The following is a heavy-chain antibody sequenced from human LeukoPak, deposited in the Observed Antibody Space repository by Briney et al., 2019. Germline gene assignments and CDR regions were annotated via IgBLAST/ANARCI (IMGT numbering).Heavy chain of an antibody. CDR2: ISSSSSYI. J-gene: IGHJ4*02. CDR3: ARDMGLGFDY. CDR1: GFTFSSYS. Sequence: SGGSLRLSCAASGFTFSSYSMNWVRQAPGKGLEWVSSISSSSSYIYYADSVRGRFTISRDNAKNSLYLQMNSLRAEDTAVYYCARDMGLGFDYWGQGTLVTVSS. V-gene: IGHV3-21*01. D-gene: IGHD3-16*01.